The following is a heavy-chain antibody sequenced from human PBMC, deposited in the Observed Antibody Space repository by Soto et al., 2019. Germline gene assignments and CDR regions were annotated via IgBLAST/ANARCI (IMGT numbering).Heavy chain of an antibody. CDR3: ARWPEQDYGHMCYFDY. V-gene: IGHV1-2*04. CDR2: INPNSGGT. Sequence: ASVKVSCKASGYTFTGYYMHWVRQAPGQGLEWMGWINPNSGGTNYAQKFQGWVTMTRDTSISTAYMELSRLRSDDTAVYYCARWPEQDYGHMCYFDYWGQGTLVTVSS. CDR1: GYTFTGYY. J-gene: IGHJ4*02. D-gene: IGHD4-17*01.